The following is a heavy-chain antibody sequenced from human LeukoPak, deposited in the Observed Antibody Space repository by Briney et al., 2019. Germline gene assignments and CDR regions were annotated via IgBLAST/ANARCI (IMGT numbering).Heavy chain of an antibody. CDR1: GFTFSSYW. CDR3: AREFVVVIATDAFDI. Sequence: PGGSLRLSCAASGFTFSSYWMSWVRQAPGKGLEWVANIKQDGSEKYYVDSVKGRFTISRDNAKNSLYLQMNSPRAEGTAVYYCAREFVVVIATDAFDIWGQGTMVTVSS. J-gene: IGHJ3*02. V-gene: IGHV3-7*01. D-gene: IGHD2-21*01. CDR2: IKQDGSEK.